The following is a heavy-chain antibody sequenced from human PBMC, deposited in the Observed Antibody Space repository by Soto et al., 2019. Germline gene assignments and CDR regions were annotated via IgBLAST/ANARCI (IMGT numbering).Heavy chain of an antibody. CDR1: GYTFTSYA. CDR3: ARDLDSSGRYYFDY. D-gene: IGHD3-22*01. V-gene: IGHV1-3*01. J-gene: IGHJ4*02. Sequence: ASVKVFCKASGYTFTSYAMHWVRQAPGQRLEWMGWINAGNGNTKYSQKFQGRVTITRDTSASTAYMELSSLRSEDTAVYYCARDLDSSGRYYFDYWGQGTLVTVSS. CDR2: INAGNGNT.